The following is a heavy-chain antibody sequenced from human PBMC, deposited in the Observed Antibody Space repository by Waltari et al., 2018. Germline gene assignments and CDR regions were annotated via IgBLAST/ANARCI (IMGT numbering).Heavy chain of an antibody. CDR2: INAGNGNT. CDR1: GYTFTSYA. CDR3: ARCDYGDYDFGGVY. D-gene: IGHD4-17*01. Sequence: QVQLVQSGAEVKKPGDSVKVSGKASGYTFTSYAMHWVRQAPGQRLEGMGWINAGNGNTKYSQKLQGRVTITRDTSASTAYMALSSLRAEDTAVYYCARCDYGDYDFGGVYWGQGTLVTVSS. J-gene: IGHJ4*02. V-gene: IGHV1-3*01.